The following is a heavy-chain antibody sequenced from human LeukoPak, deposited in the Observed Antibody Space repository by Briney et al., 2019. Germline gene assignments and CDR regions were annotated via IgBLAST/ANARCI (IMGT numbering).Heavy chain of an antibody. CDR1: GGTFSSYA. J-gene: IGHJ4*02. Sequence: SVKVSCKASGGTFSSYAISWVRQAPGQGLEWMGGIIPIFGTANYAQKFQGRVTITADESTSTAYMELSSLRSEDTAVYYCASCVYSSSSSDYFDHWGQGTLVTVSS. V-gene: IGHV1-69*01. D-gene: IGHD6-6*01. CDR3: ASCVYSSSSSDYFDH. CDR2: IIPIFGTA.